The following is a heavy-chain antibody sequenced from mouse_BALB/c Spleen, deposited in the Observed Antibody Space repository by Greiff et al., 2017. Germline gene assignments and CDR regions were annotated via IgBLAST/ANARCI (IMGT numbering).Heavy chain of an antibody. CDR1: GFNIKDYY. CDR2: IDPENGNT. Sequence: DVQLQESGAELVRPGALVKLSCKASGFNIKDYYMHWVKQRPEQGLEWIGWIDPENGNTIYDPKFQGKASITADTSSNTAYLQLSSLTSEDTAVYYCARRGYGNYDYYAMDYWGQGTSVTVSA. D-gene: IGHD2-1*01. J-gene: IGHJ4*01. V-gene: IGHV14-1*02. CDR3: ARRGYGNYDYYAMDY.